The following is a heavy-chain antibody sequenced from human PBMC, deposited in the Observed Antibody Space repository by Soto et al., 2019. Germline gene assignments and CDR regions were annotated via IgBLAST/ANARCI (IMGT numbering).Heavy chain of an antibody. J-gene: IGHJ6*02. D-gene: IGHD1-26*01. CDR3: ASRGWEDLRPAYYYCMDV. V-gene: IGHV1-69*12. CDR2: IIPIFGTA. Sequence: QVQLVQSGAEVKKPGSSVKVSCKASGGTFSSYAISWVRQAPGQGLEWMGGIIPIFGTANYAQKFQGRVTFTAGESTSTAYMELSSLRSEDTAVYYCASRGWEDLRPAYYYCMDVWGQGTTVTVSS. CDR1: GGTFSSYA.